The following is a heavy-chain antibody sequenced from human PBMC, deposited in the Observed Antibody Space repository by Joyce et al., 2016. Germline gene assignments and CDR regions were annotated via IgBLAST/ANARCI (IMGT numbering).Heavy chain of an antibody. V-gene: IGHV3-30*18. D-gene: IGHD6-13*01. J-gene: IGHJ6*02. CDR2: ISYHGSDK. Sequence: QVQLVESGGGVVQPGRSLRLSCAASGFTFSDYGMHWVRQAPGKGLEWVAVISYHGSDKLYADSVKGRFTVSRDNAKNTLSLEMNTLRIDDTAVYYCAKGHPRPPMGSWSQGGMDVWAKGPRSAS. CDR3: AKGHPRPPMGSWSQGGMDV. CDR1: GFTFSDYG.